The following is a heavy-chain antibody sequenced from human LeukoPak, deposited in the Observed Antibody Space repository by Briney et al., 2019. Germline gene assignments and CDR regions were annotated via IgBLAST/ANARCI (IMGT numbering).Heavy chain of an antibody. D-gene: IGHD1-26*01. J-gene: IGHJ4*02. CDR2: IYYSGST. V-gene: IGHV4-39*01. CDR1: GDSISRSTYY. Sequence: SETLSLTCTVSGDSISRSTYYWGWIRQPPGKGLEWIGNIYYSGSTYYNPSLKSRVTISVDTSKNQFSLKLSSVTAADTAVYYCASKSGSYPFDYWGQGTLVTVSS. CDR3: ASKSGSYPFDY.